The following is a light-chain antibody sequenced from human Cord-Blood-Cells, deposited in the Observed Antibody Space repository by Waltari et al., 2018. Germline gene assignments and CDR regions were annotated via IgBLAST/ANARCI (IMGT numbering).Light chain of an antibody. V-gene: IGLV1-44*01. CDR1: SSNIGSNT. CDR3: AAWDDSLNGWV. Sequence: QSVLTQPPSASGTPGQRVTISCSGSSSNIGSNTVNWYQQLPGTAPKLLIYSNNRRPSGVPDRFSGSKSGTSASLAISGLQSEDEADYYCAAWDDSLNGWVFGGRTKLTVL. CDR2: SNN. J-gene: IGLJ3*02.